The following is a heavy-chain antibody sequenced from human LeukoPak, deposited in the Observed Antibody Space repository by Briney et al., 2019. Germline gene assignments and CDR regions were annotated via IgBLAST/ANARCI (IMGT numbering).Heavy chain of an antibody. V-gene: IGHV1-46*01. CDR3: ARGAAQPLSRYDY. D-gene: IGHD6-25*01. CDR2: INPSGGST. Sequence: ASVMVSCRASGYTFTSYYMHWVRQAPGQGLEWMGIINPSGGSTSYAQKFQGRVTMTRDMSTSTVYMELSSLRSEDTAVYYCARGAAQPLSRYDYWGQGTLVTVSS. CDR1: GYTFTSYY. J-gene: IGHJ4*02.